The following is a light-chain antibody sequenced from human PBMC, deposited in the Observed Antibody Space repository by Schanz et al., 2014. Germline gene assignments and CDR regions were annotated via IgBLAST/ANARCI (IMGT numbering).Light chain of an antibody. CDR3: QQLNSQGLT. CDR1: QGISSY. J-gene: IGKJ4*01. Sequence: IQLTQSPSSLSASVGDRVTITCRASQGISSYLAWYQQKPGKAPKLLIYAASTLQSGVPSRFSGSGSGTDFTLTISSLQPEDFATYYWQQLNSQGLTFGGGTKVEIK. V-gene: IGKV1-9*01. CDR2: AAS.